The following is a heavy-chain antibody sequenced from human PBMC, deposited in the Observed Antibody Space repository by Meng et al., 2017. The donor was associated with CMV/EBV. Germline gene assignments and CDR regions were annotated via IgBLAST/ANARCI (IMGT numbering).Heavy chain of an antibody. CDR2: ISGGGDST. Sequence: ASGFTFSSCAMTWVRPGPGKGLGRVSAISGGGDSTYYADSVRGRFTISRDNSKNTLYLQMNSLRAEDTAVYYCAKNLGIGGRTPFDYWGRGTLVTVSS. CDR1: GFTFSSCA. CDR3: AKNLGIGGRTPFDY. V-gene: IGHV3-23*01. D-gene: IGHD3-16*01. J-gene: IGHJ4*02.